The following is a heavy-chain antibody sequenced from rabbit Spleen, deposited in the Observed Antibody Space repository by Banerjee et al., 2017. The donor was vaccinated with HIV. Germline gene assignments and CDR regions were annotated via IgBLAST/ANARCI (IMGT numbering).Heavy chain of an antibody. V-gene: IGHV1S39*01. Sequence: QEQLVESGGGLVQPGGSLKLSCKVSGFDVRQYGVTWVRQAPGKGLEWIGYIDPIFGVSYYASWAKGRFTISKTSSTTVTLQVTSLTAADTATYFCARDSGSGHYIDGYFNLWGPGTLVTVS. CDR2: IDPIFGVS. J-gene: IGHJ4*01. CDR3: ARDSGSGHYIDGYFNL. CDR1: GFDVRQYG. D-gene: IGHD1-1*01.